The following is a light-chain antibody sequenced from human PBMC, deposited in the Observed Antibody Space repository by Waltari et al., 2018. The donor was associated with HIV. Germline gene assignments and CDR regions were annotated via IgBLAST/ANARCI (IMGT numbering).Light chain of an antibody. V-gene: IGLV1-47*01. CDR1: SSNIGSNY. J-gene: IGLJ2*01. CDR2: RDT. CDR3: AAWDDSLSPHVV. Sequence: QSVLTQPPSASGTPGQRVTISCSGSSSNIGSNYVYWYQHLPGTTPKLLIYRDTRRPQRVPDRFSGFKSGTSASLASSGLRSEDEADYYCAAWDDSLSPHVVFGAGTKLTVL.